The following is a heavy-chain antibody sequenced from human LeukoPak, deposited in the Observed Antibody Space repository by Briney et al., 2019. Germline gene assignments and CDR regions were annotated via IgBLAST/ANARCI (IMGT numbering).Heavy chain of an antibody. Sequence: PGGSLRLSCTASEFTFSSYWMSWIRQPPGKGLEWIGYIYYSGSTNYNPSLKSRVTISVDTSKNQFSLKLSSVTAADTAVYYCARLEAVTIGSSFDPWGQGTLVTVSS. CDR1: EFTFSSYW. CDR3: ARLEAVTIGSSFDP. J-gene: IGHJ5*02. D-gene: IGHD3-16*01. CDR2: IYYSGST. V-gene: IGHV4-59*01.